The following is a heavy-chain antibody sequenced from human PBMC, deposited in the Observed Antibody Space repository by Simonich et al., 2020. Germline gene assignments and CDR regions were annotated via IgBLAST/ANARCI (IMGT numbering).Heavy chain of an antibody. Sequence: EVQLVEFGGGLVQPGGSLRLSCAACGFTFSGYWMSWVRQAQGRGLEGGANKKQDGRKKSYGDSVKGRVTISRDNAKNSLYLQMNSLRAEDTAVYYCAREYSSSSDPYWYFDLWGRGTLVTVSS. J-gene: IGHJ2*01. V-gene: IGHV3-7*01. CDR2: KKQDGRKK. D-gene: IGHD6-6*01. CDR3: AREYSSSSDPYWYFDL. CDR1: GFTFSGYW.